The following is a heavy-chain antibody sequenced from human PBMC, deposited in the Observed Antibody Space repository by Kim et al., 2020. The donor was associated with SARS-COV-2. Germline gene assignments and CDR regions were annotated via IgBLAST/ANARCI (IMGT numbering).Heavy chain of an antibody. CDR2: INPSGGST. CDR1: GYTFTSYY. D-gene: IGHD3-22*01. Sequence: ASVKVSCKASGYTFTSYYMHWVRQAPGQGLEWMGIINPSGGSTSYAQKFQGRVTMTRDTSTSTVYMELSSLRSEDTAVYYCARGRYYDSSGYSNWFDPWGQGTLVTVSS. J-gene: IGHJ5*02. V-gene: IGHV1-46*01. CDR3: ARGRYYDSSGYSNWFDP.